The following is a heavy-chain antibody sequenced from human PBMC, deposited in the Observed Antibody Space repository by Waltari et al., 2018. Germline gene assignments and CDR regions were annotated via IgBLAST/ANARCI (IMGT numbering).Heavy chain of an antibody. V-gene: IGHV3-74*01. J-gene: IGHJ4*02. CDR1: GFTRSSYW. CDR3: TKDTFGEYDS. Sequence: EVQLVESGGGLVQPGGSLRLSCAASGFTRSSYWMHWVRQVPGKGLVWVSRINPDGSTINYADAVRGRFTISRDSAKNTLYLQMNSLRAEDTAVYYCTKDTFGEYDSWGQGTLVTVSS. D-gene: IGHD3-10*01. CDR2: INPDGSTI.